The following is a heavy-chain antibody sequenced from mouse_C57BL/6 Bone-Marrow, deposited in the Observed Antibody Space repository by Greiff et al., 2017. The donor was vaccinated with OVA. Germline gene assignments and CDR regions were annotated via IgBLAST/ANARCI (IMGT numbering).Heavy chain of an antibody. V-gene: IGHV14-4*01. D-gene: IGHD2-5*01. CDR3: TTYYSNYPAWFAY. Sequence: EVQLQQSGAELVRPGASVKLSCTASGFNIKDDYMPWVKQRPEQGLEWIGWIDPENGDTEYPSTFQGKSTITADTSSNTAYLQLSSLTSEDTAVYYCTTYYSNYPAWFAYWGQGTLVTVSA. CDR2: IDPENGDT. J-gene: IGHJ3*01. CDR1: GFNIKDDY.